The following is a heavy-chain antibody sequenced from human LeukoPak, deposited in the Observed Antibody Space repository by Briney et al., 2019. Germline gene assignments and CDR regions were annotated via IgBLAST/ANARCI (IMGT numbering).Heavy chain of an antibody. CDR3: AGEGRLYYGMDV. CDR2: IYYNGST. CDR1: GGSISSYY. D-gene: IGHD1-1*01. J-gene: IGHJ6*02. Sequence: PSETLSLTCTVSGGSISSYYWSWIRQPPGRGLEWIGYIYYNGSTNYNPSLQSRGTISVAASKNQFSLKLRSVSAADTAVYYCAGEGRLYYGMDVWGQGTTVTVSS. V-gene: IGHV4-59*01.